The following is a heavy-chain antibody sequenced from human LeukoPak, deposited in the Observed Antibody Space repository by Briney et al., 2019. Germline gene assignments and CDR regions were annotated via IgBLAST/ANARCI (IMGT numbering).Heavy chain of an antibody. J-gene: IGHJ4*02. D-gene: IGHD3-9*01. CDR2: IYYSGST. CDR3: ARGRYDILTGYYHDY. Sequence: PSETLSLTCTVSGGSISSYYWSWIRQPPGKGLEWIGYIYYSGSTNYNPSLKSRVTISVDASKNQFSLKLSSVTAADTAVYYCARGRYDILTGYYHDYWGQGTLVTASS. CDR1: GGSISSYY. V-gene: IGHV4-59*01.